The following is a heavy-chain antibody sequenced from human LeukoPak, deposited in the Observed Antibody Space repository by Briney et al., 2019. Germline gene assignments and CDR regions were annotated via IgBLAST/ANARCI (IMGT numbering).Heavy chain of an antibody. CDR1: GFTFSSYW. D-gene: IGHD6-19*01. CDR3: ARDVAPGIAVAGTDYYYYYMDV. CDR2: IKKDGSEK. V-gene: IGHV3-7*01. Sequence: GGSLRLSCAASGFTFSSYWMSWVRQAPGKGLEWVANIKKDGSEKYYVDSVKGRFTISRDNAKKSLYLQMNSLRAEDTAVYYCARDVAPGIAVAGTDYYYYYMDVWGQGTLVTVSS. J-gene: IGHJ6*03.